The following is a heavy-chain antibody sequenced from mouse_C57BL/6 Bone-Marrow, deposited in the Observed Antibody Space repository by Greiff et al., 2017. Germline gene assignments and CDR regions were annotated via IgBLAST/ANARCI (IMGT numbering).Heavy chain of an antibody. CDR3: ASWDPYAYDGSFYAMDY. CDR2: INPNNGGT. J-gene: IGHJ4*01. CDR1: GYTFTDYY. V-gene: IGHV1-26*01. Sequence: VQLQQSGPELVKPGASVKISCKASGYTFTDYYMNWVKQSHGKSLEWIGDINPNNGGTSYNQKFKGKATLTVDKSSSTAYMELRSLTSEDSAVYYCASWDPYAYDGSFYAMDYWGQGTSVTVSA. D-gene: IGHD2-2*01.